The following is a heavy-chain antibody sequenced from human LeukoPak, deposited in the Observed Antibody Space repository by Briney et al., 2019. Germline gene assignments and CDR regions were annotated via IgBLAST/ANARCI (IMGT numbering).Heavy chain of an antibody. J-gene: IGHJ4*02. CDR3: ARDGSGSYYNPTFDY. D-gene: IGHD3-10*01. Sequence: GGSLRLSCAASGFTFSSYAMHWVRQALGKGLEWVAVISYDGSNKYYADSVKGRFTISRDNSKNTLYLQMNSLRAEDTAVYYCARDGSGSYYNPTFDYWGQGTLVTVSS. CDR1: GFTFSSYA. V-gene: IGHV3-30*04. CDR2: ISYDGSNK.